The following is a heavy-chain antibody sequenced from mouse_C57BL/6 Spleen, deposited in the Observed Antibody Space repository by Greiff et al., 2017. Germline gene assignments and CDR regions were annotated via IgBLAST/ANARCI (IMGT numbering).Heavy chain of an antibody. J-gene: IGHJ2*01. Sequence: EVQLQQSGPELVKPGASVKISCKASGYTFTDYYMNWVKQSHGKSLEWIGDINPNNGGTSYNQKFKGKATLTVDKSYSTAYMELRSLTSEDSAVYYCARGYDYDVHYFDYWGQGTTLTVSS. CDR3: ARGYDYDVHYFDY. CDR2: INPNNGGT. CDR1: GYTFTDYY. V-gene: IGHV1-26*01. D-gene: IGHD2-4*01.